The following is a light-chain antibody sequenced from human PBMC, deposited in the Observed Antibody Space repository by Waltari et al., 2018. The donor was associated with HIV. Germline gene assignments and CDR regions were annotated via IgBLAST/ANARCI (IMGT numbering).Light chain of an antibody. CDR1: KLGEKN. Sequence: YELTQPPSVSVSPGQTARITCFRNKLGEKNVCWYQQRPGQSPVLVIYLDTKRPSGIPERFSGSNSGNTATLTISGTQAMDEADYYCQTWDSSTGVFGGGTKLTVL. CDR2: LDT. J-gene: IGLJ3*02. V-gene: IGLV3-1*01. CDR3: QTWDSSTGV.